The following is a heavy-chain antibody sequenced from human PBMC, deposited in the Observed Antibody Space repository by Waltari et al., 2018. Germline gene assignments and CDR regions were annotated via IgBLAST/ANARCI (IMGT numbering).Heavy chain of an antibody. CDR2: DTGSSGDA. J-gene: IGHJ4*02. CDR1: GYTFTSFG. Sequence: QVQMVQSGAEVKKPGASVRVSCKASGYTFTSFGLNWVRQAPGHGLEWRGWDTGSSGDAKFAQKAQGRLTMTTDASTSTAYRELRSLESDDTGVYYCARDGVTLFGVVIAEGNYFDYWGQGTLLTVSS. V-gene: IGHV1-18*01. CDR3: ARDGVTLFGVVIAEGNYFDY. D-gene: IGHD3-3*01.